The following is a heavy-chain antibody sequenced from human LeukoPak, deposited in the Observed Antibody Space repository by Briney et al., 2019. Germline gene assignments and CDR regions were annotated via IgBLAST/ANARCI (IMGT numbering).Heavy chain of an antibody. D-gene: IGHD3-22*01. J-gene: IGHJ4*02. CDR3: AGDRSGYYYFDY. CDR1: GGSISSYY. CDR2: IYYSVST. V-gene: IGHV4-59*08. Sequence: SETLSLTCTVSGGSISSYYWSWIRQPPGKGLEWIGYIYYSVSTNYNPSLKSRVTISVDTSKNQFSLKPSSVTGADTAVYYCAGDRSGYYYFDYWGQGTLVTVSS.